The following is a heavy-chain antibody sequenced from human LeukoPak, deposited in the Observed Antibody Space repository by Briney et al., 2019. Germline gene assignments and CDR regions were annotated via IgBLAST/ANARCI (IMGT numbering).Heavy chain of an antibody. V-gene: IGHV3-49*03. Sequence: GGSLRLSCIASGFTFGDYAMSWFRQAPGKGLEWVGFIRSKAYGGTTEYAASVKGRFTISRDDSKSIAYLQMNSLKTGDTAVYYCTRGPYWQQLVPGHWGQGTLVTVSS. CDR3: TRGPYWQQLVPGH. CDR1: GFTFGDYA. J-gene: IGHJ4*02. D-gene: IGHD6-13*01. CDR2: IRSKAYGGTT.